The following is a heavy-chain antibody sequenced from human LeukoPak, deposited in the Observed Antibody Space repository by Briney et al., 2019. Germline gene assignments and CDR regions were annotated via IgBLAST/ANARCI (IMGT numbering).Heavy chain of an antibody. V-gene: IGHV3-30*03. J-gene: IGHJ4*02. CDR1: GFTFSSHG. CDR2: ISYDGSNR. Sequence: PGRSLRLSCAASGFTFSSHGMHWVRQAPGKGLEWVALISYDGSNRYYADSVKGRFTISRDNSKNTLYLEMNSLRAEDTSVYYCARDDPAVPTHYGAPLDYWGQGTLVTVSS. CDR3: ARDDPAVPTHYGAPLDY. D-gene: IGHD4-17*01.